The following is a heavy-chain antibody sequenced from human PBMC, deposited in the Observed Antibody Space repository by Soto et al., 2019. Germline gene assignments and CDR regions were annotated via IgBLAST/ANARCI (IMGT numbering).Heavy chain of an antibody. Sequence: SETLSLTCSVSGGSISTTSKFWDWIRQPSGKGLEWIGYIYYSGSTNYNPSLKSRVTISVDTSKNQFSLKLGSVTAADTAVYYCARIGHSSGWTYYFDYWGQGTLVTVSS. CDR1: GGSISTTSKF. CDR3: ARIGHSSGWTYYFDY. V-gene: IGHV4-61*05. J-gene: IGHJ4*02. CDR2: IYYSGST. D-gene: IGHD6-19*01.